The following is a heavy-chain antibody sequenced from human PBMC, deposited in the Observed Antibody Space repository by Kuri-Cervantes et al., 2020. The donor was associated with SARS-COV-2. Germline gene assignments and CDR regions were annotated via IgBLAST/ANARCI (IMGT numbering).Heavy chain of an antibody. Sequence: GSLRLSCAASGFTVSSNYMSWIRQPPGKGLEWIGEINHSGSTNYNPSLKSRVTISVGTSKNQFSLKLSSVTAADTAVYYCARDLTLRFLEWLSYPDVWGKGTTVTVSS. CDR3: ARDLTLRFLEWLSYPDV. J-gene: IGHJ6*04. D-gene: IGHD3-3*01. V-gene: IGHV4-34*01. CDR2: INHSGST. CDR1: GFTVSSNY.